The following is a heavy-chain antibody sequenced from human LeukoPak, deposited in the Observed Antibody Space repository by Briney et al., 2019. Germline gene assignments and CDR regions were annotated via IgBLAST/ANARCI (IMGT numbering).Heavy chain of an antibody. V-gene: IGHV3-21*01. CDR2: ISSSSSYI. CDR1: GFTFSSYS. J-gene: IGHJ4*02. Sequence: PGGSLRLSCAASGFTFSSYSMNWVRQAPGKGLEWVSSISSSSSYIYYADSVKGRFTISRDNAKNSLYLQMNSLRAEDTAVYYCARGVGGVVVVAATFSFSHRPSYFDYWGQGTLVTVSS. CDR3: ARGVGGVVVVAATFSFSHRPSYFDY. D-gene: IGHD2-15*01.